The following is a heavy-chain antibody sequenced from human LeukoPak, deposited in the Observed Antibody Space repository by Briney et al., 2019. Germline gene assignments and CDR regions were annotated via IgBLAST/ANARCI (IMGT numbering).Heavy chain of an antibody. V-gene: IGHV1-18*01. J-gene: IGHJ4*02. D-gene: IGHD2-15*01. CDR1: GYTFTSYG. Sequence: ASVKVSCKASGYTFTSYGISWVRQAPGQGLEWMGWISAYNGNTNYAQKLQGRVTMTTDTSTSTAYMELRSLRSDDTAMYYCARVAGANGYCSGGSCPAELRYWGQGTLVTVSS. CDR3: ARVAGANGYCSGGSCPAELRY. CDR2: ISAYNGNT.